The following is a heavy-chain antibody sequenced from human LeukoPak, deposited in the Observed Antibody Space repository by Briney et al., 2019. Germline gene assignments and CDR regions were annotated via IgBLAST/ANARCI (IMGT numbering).Heavy chain of an antibody. Sequence: PGGSLRLSCAASGFTFSNYAMSWVRQAPGKGLEWVSDISNSGGSTYYADSVKGRFTMSRDDSKNTLYLQMISLRAEDTAVYYCAKGGYYGSGSSSHFDYWGQGTLVTVSS. J-gene: IGHJ4*02. CDR2: ISNSGGST. V-gene: IGHV3-23*01. CDR3: AKGGYYGSGSSSHFDY. CDR1: GFTFSNYA. D-gene: IGHD3-10*01.